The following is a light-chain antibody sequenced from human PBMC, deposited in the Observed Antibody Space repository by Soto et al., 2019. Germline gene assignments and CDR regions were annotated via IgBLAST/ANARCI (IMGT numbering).Light chain of an antibody. CDR3: ASWDDNLNGPV. CDR1: SSDIGAGFD. CDR2: GNS. Sequence: QSVLTQPPSVSGAPGQRVTISCTGSSSDIGAGFDVHWYQQLPGTAPKLLIFGNSNRPSGVPDRFSGSKSGTSASLAITGLQAEDEGDYYCASWDDNLNGPVFGRGTKLTVL. J-gene: IGLJ2*01. V-gene: IGLV1-40*01.